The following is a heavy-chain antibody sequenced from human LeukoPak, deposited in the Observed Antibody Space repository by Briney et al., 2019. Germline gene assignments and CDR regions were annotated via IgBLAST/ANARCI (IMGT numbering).Heavy chain of an antibody. V-gene: IGHV3-23*01. CDR1: GFTFSSYA. D-gene: IGHD3-22*01. J-gene: IGHJ4*02. CDR2: ISGSGGST. CDR3: AKDPSTFMIVVVITGYFDY. Sequence: GGSLRLSCAASGFTFSSYAMSWVRQAPGKGLEWVSAISGSGGSTYYADCVKGRFTISRDNSKNTLYLKMNSLRAEDTAVYYCAKDPSTFMIVVVITGYFDYWGQGTLVTVSS.